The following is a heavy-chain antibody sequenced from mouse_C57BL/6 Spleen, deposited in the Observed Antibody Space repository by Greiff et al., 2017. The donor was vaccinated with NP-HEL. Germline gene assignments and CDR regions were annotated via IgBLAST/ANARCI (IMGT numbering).Heavy chain of an antibody. Sequence: EVMLVESGGDLVKPGGSLKLSCAASGFTFSSYGMSWVRQTPDKRLEWVATISSGGSYTYYPDSVKGRFTISRDKAKNTLYLQMSSLKSEDTAMYYGERQEAAWVAYWGQGTLVTVSA. V-gene: IGHV5-6*01. J-gene: IGHJ3*01. CDR1: GFTFSSYG. CDR2: ISSGGSYT. CDR3: ERQEAAWVAY.